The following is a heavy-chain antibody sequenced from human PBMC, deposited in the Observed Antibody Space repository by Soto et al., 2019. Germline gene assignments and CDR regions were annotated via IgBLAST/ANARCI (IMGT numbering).Heavy chain of an antibody. D-gene: IGHD3-10*01. J-gene: IGHJ6*02. V-gene: IGHV3-33*01. CDR2: IWYDGSNK. CDR1: GFTFSSYG. CDR3: ARDEGLGVNYYYYGMDV. Sequence: QVRLVESGGGVVQPGRSLRLSCAASGFTFSSYGMHWVRQAPGKGLEWVAVIWYDGSNKYYADSVKGRFTISRDNSKNTLYLQMNSLRAEDTAVYYCARDEGLGVNYYYYGMDVWGQGTTVTVSS.